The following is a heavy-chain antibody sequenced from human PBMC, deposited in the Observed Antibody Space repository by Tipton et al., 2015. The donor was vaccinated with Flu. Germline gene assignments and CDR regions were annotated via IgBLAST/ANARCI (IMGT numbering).Heavy chain of an antibody. D-gene: IGHD3-16*01. J-gene: IGHJ5*02. V-gene: IGHV4-61*02. Sequence: TLSLTCSVSGGSISRSTTYYWSWIRQPAGKGLEWIGRIYTSGSTEYNPSLKSRATISVDTPKNQFSLKLTSVTAADTAVYYCARDLGSFNWLDRWGQGAPVTVSS. CDR3: ARDLGSFNWLDR. CDR1: GGSISRSTTYY. CDR2: IYTSGST.